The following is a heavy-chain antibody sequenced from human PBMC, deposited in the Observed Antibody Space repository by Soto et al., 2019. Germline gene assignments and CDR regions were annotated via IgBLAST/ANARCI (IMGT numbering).Heavy chain of an antibody. J-gene: IGHJ6*02. V-gene: IGHV1-69*01. CDR2: VIPRFDTA. CDR3: ARMRVAPRRRGGYYFDSAMDV. CDR1: GGTFNNYA. D-gene: IGHD3-10*01. Sequence: QVQLMQSGPEVRKPGSSVKVSCTASGGTFNNYAISWVRQAPGRGLEWMGAVIPRFDTAKRTQSFQDRVRLTVDEVTTTAYMELSSLTSEDTAVYYCARMRVAPRRRGGYYFDSAMDVWGQGTTVTVSS.